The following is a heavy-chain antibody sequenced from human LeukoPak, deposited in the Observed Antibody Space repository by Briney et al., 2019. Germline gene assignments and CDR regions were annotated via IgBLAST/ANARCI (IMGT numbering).Heavy chain of an antibody. D-gene: IGHD6-19*01. V-gene: IGHV3-11*06. Sequence: GGSLRLSCAAPGFTFSDYYMSWIRQAPGKGLEWVSYISSSSSYTNYADSVKGRFTISRDNAKNSLYLQMNSLRAEDTAVYYCARNSSGWDLYYFDYWGQGTLVTVSS. CDR2: ISSSSSYT. CDR3: ARNSSGWDLYYFDY. J-gene: IGHJ4*02. CDR1: GFTFSDYY.